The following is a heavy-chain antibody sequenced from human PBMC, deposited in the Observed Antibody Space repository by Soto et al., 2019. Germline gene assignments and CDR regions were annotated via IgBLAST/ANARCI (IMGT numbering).Heavy chain of an antibody. J-gene: IGHJ5*02. D-gene: IGHD3-3*01. Sequence: SETLSLTCTVSGGSVSGGGYYWSWIRQPPGKGLEWIGHIYYSGSTNYNPSLKSRVTISVDTSKNQFSLKLSSVTAADTAVYYCARVYYDFWSGYWSWFDPWGQGTLVTVSS. V-gene: IGHV4-61*08. CDR2: IYYSGST. CDR3: ARVYYDFWSGYWSWFDP. CDR1: GGSVSGGGYY.